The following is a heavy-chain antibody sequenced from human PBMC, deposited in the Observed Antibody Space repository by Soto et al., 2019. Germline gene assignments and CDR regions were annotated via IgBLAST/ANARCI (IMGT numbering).Heavy chain of an antibody. D-gene: IGHD2-2*01. CDR1: GYSFTSYW. Sequence: GESLKISCKGSGYSFTSYWIGWVRQMPGKGLEWMGIIYPGDSDTRYSPSFQGQVTISADKSISTAYLQWSSLKASDTAMYYCARLRNLVQAAHNWFDPWGQGTLVTVSS. V-gene: IGHV5-51*01. CDR2: IYPGDSDT. CDR3: ARLRNLVQAAHNWFDP. J-gene: IGHJ5*02.